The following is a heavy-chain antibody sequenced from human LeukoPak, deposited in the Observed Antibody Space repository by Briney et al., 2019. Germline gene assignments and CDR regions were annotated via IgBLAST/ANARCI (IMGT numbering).Heavy chain of an antibody. CDR1: GFTFSSYA. J-gene: IGHJ5*02. D-gene: IGHD3-3*01. Sequence: GGSLRLSCAASGFTFSSYAMSWVRQAPGKGLEWVSSISSSSSYVYYADSVKGRFTISRDNAKNSLYLQMNSLRAEDTAVYYCAREIKYYDFWSGGTNWFDPWGQGTLVTVSS. CDR2: ISSSSSYV. V-gene: IGHV3-21*01. CDR3: AREIKYYDFWSGGTNWFDP.